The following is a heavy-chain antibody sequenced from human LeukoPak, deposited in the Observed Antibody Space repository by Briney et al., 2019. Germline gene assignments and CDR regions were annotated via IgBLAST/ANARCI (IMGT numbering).Heavy chain of an antibody. D-gene: IGHD5-18*01. CDR2: IRYDGSNK. CDR3: AKSRGYSYGYEAYFDY. Sequence: GGSLRLSCAASGFTFSSYGMHWVRQAPGKGLEWVAFIRYDGSNKYYADSVKGRFTISRDNSKNMLYLQTNSLRAEDTAVYYCAKSRGYSYGYEAYFDYWGQGTLVTVSS. V-gene: IGHV3-30*02. J-gene: IGHJ4*02. CDR1: GFTFSSYG.